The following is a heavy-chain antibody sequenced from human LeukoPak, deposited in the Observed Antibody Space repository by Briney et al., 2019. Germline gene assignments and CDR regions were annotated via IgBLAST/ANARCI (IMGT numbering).Heavy chain of an antibody. CDR3: ARGSGYYDPFDY. D-gene: IGHD5-12*01. V-gene: IGHV3-74*01. J-gene: IGHJ4*02. Sequence: PGGSLRLSCAASGFIFSTYWMHWVRQAPGKGLVWVSRINSDGSRINYADSVKGRFTISRDNAKNTLYLQMNSLRAEDTAVYYCARGSGYYDPFDYWGQGTLVTVSS. CDR2: INSDGSRI. CDR1: GFIFSTYW.